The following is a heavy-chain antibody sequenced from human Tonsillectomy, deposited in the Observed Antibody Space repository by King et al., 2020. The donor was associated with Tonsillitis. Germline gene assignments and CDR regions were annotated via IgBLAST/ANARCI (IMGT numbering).Heavy chain of an antibody. Sequence: QLVQSGAEVKKPGSSVKVSCKASGGTFSSYALSWVRQAPGEGLEWMGGIIPIFDTRNYAQKFRDSVTISADESTSTVYMEMSSLKSEDAAVYYCARGGMDRNWFDPWGQGTLVTVS. D-gene: IGHD2-2*03. V-gene: IGHV1-69*12. J-gene: IGHJ5*02. CDR3: ARGGMDRNWFDP. CDR2: IIPIFDTR. CDR1: GGTFSSYA.